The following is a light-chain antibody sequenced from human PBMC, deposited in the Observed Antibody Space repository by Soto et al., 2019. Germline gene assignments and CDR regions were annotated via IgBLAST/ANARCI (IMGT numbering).Light chain of an antibody. CDR2: DAS. V-gene: IGKV3-11*01. CDR3: QQRSNWL. Sequence: EIVLTLSPATLSLSPGERATLSCRASQSVSSYLAWYQQKPGQAPRLLIYDASSRATGIPARFSGSGSGTDFTLTISSLEPEDFAVYYCQQRSNWLFGGGTKVEIK. CDR1: QSVSSY. J-gene: IGKJ4*01.